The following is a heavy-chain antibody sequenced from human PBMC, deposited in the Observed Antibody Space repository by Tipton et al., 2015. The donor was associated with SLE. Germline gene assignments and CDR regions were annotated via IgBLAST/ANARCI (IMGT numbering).Heavy chain of an antibody. CDR2: IYYSGSA. CDR1: GGSISSNNFF. J-gene: IGHJ6*02. Sequence: TLSLTCTVSGGSISSNNFFWSWLRQHPGKGLEWIGYIYYSGSAFYNPSLKSRVTISVDTSKNQFSLKLSSVTAADTAVYYCARRPHYYYYGMDVWGQGTTVTVSS. V-gene: IGHV4-31*03. CDR3: ARRPHYYYYGMDV.